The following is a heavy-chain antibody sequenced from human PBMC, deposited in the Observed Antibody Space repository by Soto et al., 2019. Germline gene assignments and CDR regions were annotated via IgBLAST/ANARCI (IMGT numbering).Heavy chain of an antibody. V-gene: IGHV3-15*01. D-gene: IGHD3-10*01. J-gene: IGHJ4*02. CDR1: GFTFSNAW. CDR2: IKSKTDGGTT. CDR3: TTNLLWFGELLAY. Sequence: EVQLVESGGGLVKPGGSLRLSCAASGFTFSNAWMSWVRQAPGKGLEWVGRIKSKTDGGTTDYAAPVKGRFTISRDDSKNTLYLQMNSLKTEDTAVYYCTTNLLWFGELLAYWGQGTLVTVSS.